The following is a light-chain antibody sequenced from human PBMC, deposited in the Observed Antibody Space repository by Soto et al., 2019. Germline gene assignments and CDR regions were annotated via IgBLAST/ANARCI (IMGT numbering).Light chain of an antibody. CDR1: QNIRSY. CDR2: AAS. J-gene: IGKJ2*02. Sequence: DIQMTQSPSSLSASVGDRVTITCRASQNIRSYLNWYQLKSGKDPKLLIYAASSFQSGVPSRFSGSGSGTDFNLVISGLQPEDFATYYCQQTYTAPCTLGQGNQLEIK. V-gene: IGKV1-39*01. CDR3: QQTYTAPCT.